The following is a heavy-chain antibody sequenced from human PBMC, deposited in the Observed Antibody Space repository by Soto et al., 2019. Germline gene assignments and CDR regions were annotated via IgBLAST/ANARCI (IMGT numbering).Heavy chain of an antibody. Sequence: GGSLRLSCAASGFTFSSYDMNWVRQAPGKGLEWVAAISYDGTNKYYADSIKGRFTISRDNSANTLFLQVNSLRREDTAMYYCARDPSPYTSGWYGIDFWGHGTLVTVSS. V-gene: IGHV3-30*03. CDR1: GFTFSSYD. J-gene: IGHJ4*01. CDR3: ARDPSPYTSGWYGIDF. D-gene: IGHD6-19*01. CDR2: ISYDGTNK.